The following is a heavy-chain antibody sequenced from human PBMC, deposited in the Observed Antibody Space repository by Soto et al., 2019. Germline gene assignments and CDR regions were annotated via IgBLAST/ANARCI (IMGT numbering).Heavy chain of an antibody. CDR2: TYSGGST. Sequence: EVQLVESGGGLGQPGESLRLSCAASGFTVSSNYMSWVRQAPGKGLEWVSITYSGGSTYYADSVKGRFTISRDNAKNKLYLQMNSLRAEDTAVYYCARESIVGATNTFDYWGQGTLVTVSS. J-gene: IGHJ4*02. CDR3: ARESIVGATNTFDY. V-gene: IGHV3-66*01. D-gene: IGHD1-26*01. CDR1: GFTVSSNY.